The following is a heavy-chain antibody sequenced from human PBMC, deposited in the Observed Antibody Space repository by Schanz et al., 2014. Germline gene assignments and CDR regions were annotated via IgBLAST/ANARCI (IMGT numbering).Heavy chain of an antibody. CDR1: RFTFSDYW. D-gene: IGHD7-27*01. V-gene: IGHV3-7*01. Sequence: EVQLVESGGGLVQPGGSLRLSCAASRFTFSDYWMSWVRQAPGKGLEWVANMNQDGSEKYYVDSVKGRFTISRDNAKNSLYLQMNSLRPEDTAVYYCAKYGGELGVSFEYWGQGTLVTVSS. J-gene: IGHJ4*02. CDR3: AKYGGELGVSFEY. CDR2: MNQDGSEK.